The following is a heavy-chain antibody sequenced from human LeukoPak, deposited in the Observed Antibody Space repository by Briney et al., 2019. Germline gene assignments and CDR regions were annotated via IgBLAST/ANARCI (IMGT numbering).Heavy chain of an antibody. Sequence: SETLSLTCTVSGGSISSYYWSWIRQPPGKGLEWIGYIYYSGSTNYTPSLKSRVTISVDTSKNQFSLKLSSVTAAGTAVYYCARGDSSGYYADYWGQGTLVTVSS. CDR2: IYYSGST. J-gene: IGHJ4*02. V-gene: IGHV4-59*08. CDR1: GGSISSYY. CDR3: ARGDSSGYYADY. D-gene: IGHD3-22*01.